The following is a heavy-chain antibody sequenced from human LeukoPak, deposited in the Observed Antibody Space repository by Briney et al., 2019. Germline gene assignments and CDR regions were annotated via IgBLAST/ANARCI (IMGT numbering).Heavy chain of an antibody. CDR1: GGSFSGYY. J-gene: IGHJ5*02. CDR2: INHSGST. Sequence: SETLSLTCAVYGGSFSGYYWSWIRQPPGKGLEWIGEINHSGSTNYNPSPKSRVTISVDTSKNQFSLKLSSVTAADTAVYYCARGKWLRLRNWFDPWGQGTLVTVSS. D-gene: IGHD5-12*01. V-gene: IGHV4-34*01. CDR3: ARGKWLRLRNWFDP.